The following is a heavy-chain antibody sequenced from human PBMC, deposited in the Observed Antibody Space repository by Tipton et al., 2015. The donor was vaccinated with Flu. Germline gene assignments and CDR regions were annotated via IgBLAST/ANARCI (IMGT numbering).Heavy chain of an antibody. CDR3: ARRDYSNYVSEPKNWFDS. Sequence: LRLSCTVFGYSIRSSNYYWGWIRQPPGKGLEWIASIFHSGNSYHNPSLKSRVTMAVETSKNQFSLKLSSVTAADTAVYYCARRDYSNYVSEPKNWFDSWGQGALVIVSS. CDR2: IFHSGNS. CDR1: GYSIRSSNYY. V-gene: IGHV4-38-2*02. J-gene: IGHJ5*01. D-gene: IGHD4-11*01.